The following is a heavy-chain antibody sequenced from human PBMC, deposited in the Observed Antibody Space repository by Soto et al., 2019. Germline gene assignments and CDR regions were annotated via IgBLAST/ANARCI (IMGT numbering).Heavy chain of an antibody. CDR3: AKEQRKPAIFGVVTLS. Sequence: GSLRLSGAGSRVTFCRFAMSWVRQVPGKGLEWVSAISGSGQTTYYADSVKGRFTVSRDNSNNTLYLQMKSMRAEDTAVYYCAKEQRKPAIFGVVTLSWGQGTLVTVSS. J-gene: IGHJ5*02. V-gene: IGHV3-23*01. CDR1: RVTFCRFA. CDR2: ISGSGQTT. D-gene: IGHD3-3*01.